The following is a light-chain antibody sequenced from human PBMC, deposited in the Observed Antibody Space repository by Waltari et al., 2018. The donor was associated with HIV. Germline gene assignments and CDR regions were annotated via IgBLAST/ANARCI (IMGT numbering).Light chain of an antibody. V-gene: IGKV4-1*01. Sequence: DIVMTQSPDSLPVSLGERATINCRASRTVLYSSNNQNYLAWYQQKPGHPPKVVLHWASTRAFGVPGRFSGSGSGTNFSLTIRSLQADDVAMYFCQQYFRLPHTFGGGTKLEIK. CDR1: RTVLYSSNNQNY. CDR2: WAS. J-gene: IGKJ4*01. CDR3: QQYFRLPHT.